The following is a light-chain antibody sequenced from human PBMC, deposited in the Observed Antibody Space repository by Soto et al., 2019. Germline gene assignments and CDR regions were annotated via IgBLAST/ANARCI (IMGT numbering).Light chain of an antibody. CDR3: QQFGSSPLT. CDR2: GAS. CDR1: QSVSSSY. Sequence: EIVLTQSPGTLSLSPGERATLSCRASQSVSSSYLAWYQQKPGQAPRLLIYGASNRATGIPDRFSGSGSGTDFTLTISRLEPDDFALYHCQQFGSSPLTFGGGTKVEIK. V-gene: IGKV3-20*01. J-gene: IGKJ4*01.